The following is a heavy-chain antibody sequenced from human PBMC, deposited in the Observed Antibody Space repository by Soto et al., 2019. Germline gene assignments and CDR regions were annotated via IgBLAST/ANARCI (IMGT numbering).Heavy chain of an antibody. CDR3: ARSGYGSSDFDH. CDR2: SYYRGNT. Sequence: PSETLSLTCTVSHGSVSSVPFYWAWIRQRPGKGLEWIGYSYYRGNTYYRPSLKSRVSMSIDTSQNQFSLRLNSVTAADTAVYYCARSGYGSSDFDHWGQGTLAT. V-gene: IGHV4-31*03. J-gene: IGHJ4*01. CDR1: HGSVSSVPFY. D-gene: IGHD6-13*01.